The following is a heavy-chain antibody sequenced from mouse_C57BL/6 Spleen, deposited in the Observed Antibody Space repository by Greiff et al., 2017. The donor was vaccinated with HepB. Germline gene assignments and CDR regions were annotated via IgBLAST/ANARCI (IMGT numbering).Heavy chain of an antibody. V-gene: IGHV1-82*01. CDR1: GYAFSSSW. CDR3: VRGRGAMDY. CDR2: IYPGDGDT. D-gene: IGHD1-1*01. J-gene: IGHJ4*01. Sequence: VKLMESGPELVKPGASVKISCKASGYAFSSSWMNWVKQRPGKGLEWIGRIYPGDGDTNYNGKFKGKATLTADKSSSTAYMQLSSLTSEDSAVYFCVRGRGAMDYWGQGTSVTVSS.